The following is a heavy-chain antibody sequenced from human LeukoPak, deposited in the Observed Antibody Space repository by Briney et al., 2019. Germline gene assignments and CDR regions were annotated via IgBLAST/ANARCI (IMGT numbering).Heavy chain of an antibody. J-gene: IGHJ6*03. V-gene: IGHV3-48*03. D-gene: IGHD3-10*02. CDR2: ISSSGSTI. CDR1: GFTFSSYE. CDR3: ARDFVPSPYYYYYYMDV. Sequence: GGSLRLSCAASGFTFSSYEMNWVRQAPGKGLEWVSYISSSGSTIYYADSVKGRFTISRDNAKNSLYPQMNSLRAEDTAVYYCARDFVPSPYYYYYYMDVWGKGTTVTVSS.